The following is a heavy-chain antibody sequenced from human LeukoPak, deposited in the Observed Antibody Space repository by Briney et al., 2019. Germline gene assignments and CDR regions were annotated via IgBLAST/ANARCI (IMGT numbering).Heavy chain of an antibody. CDR1: GYSLTELS. J-gene: IGHJ4*02. CDR2: FDPEDGET. CDR3: ATVVYFGAELRFDY. V-gene: IGHV1-24*01. D-gene: IGHD4/OR15-4a*01. Sequence: GASVKVSCKVSGYSLTELSMHWVRQAPGKGLEWMGRFDPEDGETIYAQQFQGRVTMTEDTSTDTAYMELRSLRSEDTAVYYCATVVYFGAELRFDYWGQGTLVTVSS.